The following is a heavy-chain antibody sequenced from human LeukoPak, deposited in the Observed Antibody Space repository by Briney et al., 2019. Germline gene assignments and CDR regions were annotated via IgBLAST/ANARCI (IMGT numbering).Heavy chain of an antibody. CDR1: GYTFTGYY. V-gene: IGHV1-2*06. Sequence: GASVKVSCKASGYTFTGYYMHWVRQAPGQGLEWMGRINPNSGGTNYAQKFQGRVTMTRDTSISTAYMELSRLRSDDTAVYYCARVGGSSWYENWFDPWGPGTLVTVSS. D-gene: IGHD6-13*01. CDR3: ARVGGSSWYENWFDP. CDR2: INPNSGGT. J-gene: IGHJ5*02.